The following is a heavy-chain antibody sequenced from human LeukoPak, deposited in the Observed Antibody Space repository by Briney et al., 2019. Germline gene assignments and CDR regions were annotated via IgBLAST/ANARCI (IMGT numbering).Heavy chain of an antibody. D-gene: IGHD2-15*01. CDR3: ARGYCSGGSCYNY. V-gene: IGHV4-61*02. J-gene: IGHJ4*02. CDR1: GGSISSGSYY. CDR2: IYTSGST. Sequence: PSQTLSLTCTVSGGSISSGSYYWSWIRQPAGKGLEWIGRIYTSGSTNYNPSLKSRVTISVDTSKNQFSLKLSSVTAADTAVYYCARGYCSGGSCYNYWGQGTLVTVSS.